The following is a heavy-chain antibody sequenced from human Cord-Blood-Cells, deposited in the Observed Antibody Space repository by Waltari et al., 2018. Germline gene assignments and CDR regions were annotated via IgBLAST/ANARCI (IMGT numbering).Heavy chain of an antibody. D-gene: IGHD6-19*01. CDR2: ISSSGSTI. J-gene: IGHJ4*02. CDR1: GFTFSSYE. V-gene: IGHV3-48*03. Sequence: EVQLVESGGGLVQPGGSLRLSCAASGFTFSSYEMNLVRQAPGKGLEWVSYISSSGSTIYYADSVKGRFTISRDNAKNSLYLQMNSLRAEDTAVYYCARDEGSGFDYWGQGTLVTVSS. CDR3: ARDEGSGFDY.